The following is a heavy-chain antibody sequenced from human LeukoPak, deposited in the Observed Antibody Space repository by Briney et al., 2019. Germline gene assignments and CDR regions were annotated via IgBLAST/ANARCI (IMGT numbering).Heavy chain of an antibody. Sequence: GESLKISCKGSGYSFTSYWIGWVRQMPGKGLEWMGIIYPGDSDTRYSPSFQGQVTISADKSISTAYLQWSRLKASDTAMYYCARAYGSSSSCDSYNWFDPWGQGTLVTVSS. CDR3: ARAYGSSSSCDSYNWFDP. J-gene: IGHJ5*02. V-gene: IGHV5-51*01. CDR2: IYPGDSDT. CDR1: GYSFTSYW. D-gene: IGHD2-2*02.